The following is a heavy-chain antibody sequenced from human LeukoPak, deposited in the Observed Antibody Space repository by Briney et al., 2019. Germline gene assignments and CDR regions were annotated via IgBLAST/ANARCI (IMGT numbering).Heavy chain of an antibody. CDR2: INPNSGGT. CDR1: GLTFTGYD. CDR3: ARGGSSDIVTTLAAPRFDY. J-gene: IGHJ4*02. D-gene: IGHD5-12*01. V-gene: IGHV1-2*02. Sequence: ASVKVSCKPSGLTFTGYDIHWVRQAPGQGLEWMGWINPNSGGTIYAQKFQGRLTMTRDTSISTAYMELRRLTSDDTAVYYCARGGSSDIVTTLAAPRFDYWGQGTLVTVSS.